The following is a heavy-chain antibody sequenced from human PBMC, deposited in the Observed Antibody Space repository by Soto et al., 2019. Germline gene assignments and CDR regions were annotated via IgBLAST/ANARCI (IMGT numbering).Heavy chain of an antibody. D-gene: IGHD3-22*01. Sequence: GASVKVSCKASGYTFTSYGISWVRQAPGQGLEWMGWINPYNGNTNYAQKLQGRVTMTTDTSTSTAYMELRSLRSDDTAVYYCARADRITMIVVVITPLDYWGQGTLVTVSS. CDR1: GYTFTSYG. V-gene: IGHV1-18*01. CDR3: ARADRITMIVVVITPLDY. J-gene: IGHJ4*02. CDR2: INPYNGNT.